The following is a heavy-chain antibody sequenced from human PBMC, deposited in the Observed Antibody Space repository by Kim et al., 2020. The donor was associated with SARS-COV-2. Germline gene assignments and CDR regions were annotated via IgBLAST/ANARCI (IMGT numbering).Heavy chain of an antibody. CDR2: ISSSSSYI. CDR1: GFTLSSYS. D-gene: IGHD6-19*01. Sequence: GGSLRLSCAASGFTLSSYSMNWVRQAPGKGLEWVSSISSSSSYIYYADSVNGRFTISRDNAKNSLYLQMNSLRAEDTAVYYCARAYSSGWAYFDYWGQGTLVTVSS. J-gene: IGHJ4*02. V-gene: IGHV3-21*01. CDR3: ARAYSSGWAYFDY.